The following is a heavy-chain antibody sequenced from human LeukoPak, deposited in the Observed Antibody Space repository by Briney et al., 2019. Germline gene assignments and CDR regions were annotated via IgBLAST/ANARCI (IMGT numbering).Heavy chain of an antibody. J-gene: IGHJ5*02. D-gene: IGHD1-26*01. CDR1: GFTVSSNY. CDR3: TNFQTVGVKPFEH. CDR2: IYSGGST. Sequence: GGSLRLSCAASGFTVSSNYMSWVRQAPGKGLEWVSVIYSGGSTYYADSVKGRFTISRDNAKNSLYLQMEGLRVEDTAVYYCTNFQTVGVKPFEHWGQGTLVTVSS. V-gene: IGHV3-53*01.